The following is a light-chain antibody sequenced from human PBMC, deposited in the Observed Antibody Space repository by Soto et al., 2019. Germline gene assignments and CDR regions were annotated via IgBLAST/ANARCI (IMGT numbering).Light chain of an antibody. CDR2: KAS. V-gene: IGKV1-5*03. CDR1: QSISSW. Sequence: DIQMTQSPSTLSASVGDRVTITCRASQSISSWLAWYQQKPGKAPKLLIYKASSLESGVPSRFSGSGSGTEFPLTISSRQPDDFATYYCQQYNSYPSTFGQGTKLEIK. CDR3: QQYNSYPST. J-gene: IGKJ2*01.